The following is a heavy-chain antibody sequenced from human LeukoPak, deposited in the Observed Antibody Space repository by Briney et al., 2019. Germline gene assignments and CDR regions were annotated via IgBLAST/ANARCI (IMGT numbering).Heavy chain of an antibody. CDR1: GFTFDDYG. Sequence: GGSLRLSCAASGFTFDDYGMSWVRQAPGKGLEWVSGINWNGGSTGYADSVKGRFTISRDNAKNSLYLQMNSLRAEDTALYYCARAVGGTKFDGFDIWGQGTMVTVSS. D-gene: IGHD1-26*01. J-gene: IGHJ3*02. CDR3: ARAVGGTKFDGFDI. V-gene: IGHV3-20*04. CDR2: INWNGGST.